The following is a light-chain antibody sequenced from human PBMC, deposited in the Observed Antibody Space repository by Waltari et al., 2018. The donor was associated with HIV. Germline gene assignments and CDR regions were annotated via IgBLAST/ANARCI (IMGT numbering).Light chain of an antibody. CDR2: GTS. V-gene: IGKV3-15*01. CDR3: LQYNNWPPWT. CDR1: QTIGSN. J-gene: IGKJ1*01. Sequence: EIVITQSPATLSVSPGERATLPCRASQTIGSNLAWYQQKPGQAPRLLIYGTSTRATGIPARFSGLGSGTEFTLTISSLQSEDFAVYYCLQYNNWPPWTFGQGTKVEIK.